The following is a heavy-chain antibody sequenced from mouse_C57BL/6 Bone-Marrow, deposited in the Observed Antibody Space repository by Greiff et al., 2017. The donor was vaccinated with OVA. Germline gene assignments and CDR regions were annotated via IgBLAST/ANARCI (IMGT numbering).Heavy chain of an antibody. CDR1: GFNIKDDY. J-gene: IGHJ1*03. Sequence: EVKLMESGAELVRPGASVKLSCTASGFNIKDDYMHWVKPRPEQGLEWIGWIDPENGDTEYASKFQGKATITADTSSNTAYLQLSSLTSEDTAVYYCTTYYGSSSNWYFDVWGTGTTVTVSS. CDR2: IDPENGDT. CDR3: TTYYGSSSNWYFDV. D-gene: IGHD1-1*01. V-gene: IGHV14-4*01.